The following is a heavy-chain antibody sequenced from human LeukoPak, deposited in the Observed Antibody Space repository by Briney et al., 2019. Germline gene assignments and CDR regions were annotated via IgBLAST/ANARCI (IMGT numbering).Heavy chain of an antibody. CDR3: ARNTEDYGSGSYYDY. CDR2: IYPGDSDT. CDR1: GYSFTNYW. J-gene: IGHJ4*02. D-gene: IGHD3-10*01. Sequence: AGESLKISCQGSGYSFTNYWIGWVRQMPGKGLEWMGIIYPGDSDTRYSPSFQGQVTISADKSISTAYLQWSSLKASDTAMYYCARNTEDYGSGSYYDYWGQGTLVTVSS. V-gene: IGHV5-51*01.